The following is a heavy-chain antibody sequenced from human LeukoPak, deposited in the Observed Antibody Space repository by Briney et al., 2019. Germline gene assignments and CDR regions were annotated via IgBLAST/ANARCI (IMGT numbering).Heavy chain of an antibody. V-gene: IGHV4-34*01. CDR3: AREGDNYGNWFDP. CDR2: INHSGST. CDR1: GGSFSGYY. Sequence: SSETLSLTCAVYGGSFSGYYWSWIRQPPGKGLEWIGEINHSGSTNYNPSLKSRVTISVDTSKNQFSLKLSSVTAADTAVYYCAREGDNYGNWFDPWGQGTLVTVSS. D-gene: IGHD5-18*01. J-gene: IGHJ5*02.